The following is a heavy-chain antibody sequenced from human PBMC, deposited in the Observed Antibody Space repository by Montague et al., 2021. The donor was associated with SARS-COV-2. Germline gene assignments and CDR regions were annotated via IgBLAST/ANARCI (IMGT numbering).Heavy chain of an antibody. V-gene: IGHV3-74*01. D-gene: IGHD6-6*01. CDR1: GFTFSTYW. Sequence: SLRLSCAASGFTFSTYWMHWVRQAPGKGLVWVSRISSDGRTTTNADSVKGRFTISRDNAKNTLYLQMNSLRAEDTAVYYCARERDLMQLGLGGYYYYGMDVWGPGTTVTVSS. CDR3: ARERDLMQLGLGGYYYYGMDV. CDR2: ISSDGRTT. J-gene: IGHJ6*02.